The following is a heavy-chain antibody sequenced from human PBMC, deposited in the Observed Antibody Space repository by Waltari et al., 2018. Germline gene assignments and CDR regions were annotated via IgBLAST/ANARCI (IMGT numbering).Heavy chain of an antibody. CDR3: ARLAYFDIWSEADVFDI. V-gene: IGHV3-49*04. CDR2: VRSKTSGGTA. J-gene: IGHJ3*02. D-gene: IGHD3-3*01. CDR1: GFTLGEYA. Sequence: EVQLVESGGGLVQPGRSLRLSCTASGFTLGEYAMGWVRQVPGTGLQWVGFVRSKTSGGTAVYATSVKGRITISRDDSKNIAYLQMDSLKIDDTAVYYCARLAYFDIWSEADVFDIWGQGTMVTVSS.